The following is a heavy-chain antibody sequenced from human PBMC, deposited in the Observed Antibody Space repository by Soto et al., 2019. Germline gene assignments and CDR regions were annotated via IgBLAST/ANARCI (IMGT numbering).Heavy chain of an antibody. J-gene: IGHJ4*02. CDR1: GGSISSTRYY. V-gene: IGHV4-39*01. CDR2: TFFTGST. Sequence: QLQLQESGPGLVKPSETLSLTCTVSGGSISSTRYYWGWIRQPPGKGLEWIGTTFFTGSTYYNPSCKSGVNLCVDVSKIELSLMVRSAAAGDTVVYYFASGPVTAADYWGQGTLVTVSS. CDR3: ASGPVTAADY.